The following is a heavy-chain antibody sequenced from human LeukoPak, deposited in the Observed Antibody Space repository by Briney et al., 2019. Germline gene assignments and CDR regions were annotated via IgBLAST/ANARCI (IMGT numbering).Heavy chain of an antibody. CDR3: ARGLGLRYFDWLFPFDY. CDR1: GFTFSSYA. Sequence: GGSLRLSCAASGFTFSSYAMHWVRQAPGKGLEWVAVIAYDGNNKYYADSVKGRFTIPRDNSKNTLYLQMNSLRADGTAVYYCARGLGLRYFDWLFPFDYWGQGTLVTVS. J-gene: IGHJ4*02. D-gene: IGHD3-9*01. V-gene: IGHV3-30*04. CDR2: IAYDGNNK.